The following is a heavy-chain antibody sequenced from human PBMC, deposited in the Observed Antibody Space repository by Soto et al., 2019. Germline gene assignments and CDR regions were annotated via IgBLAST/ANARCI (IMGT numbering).Heavy chain of an antibody. V-gene: IGHV4-39*01. CDR1: GGSISSSSYY. J-gene: IGHJ4*02. D-gene: IGHD6-19*01. CDR3: ARHRVSGQNIALAGFFDY. CDR2: IYYSGST. Sequence: SETLSLTCTVSGGSISSSSYYWGWIRQPPGKGLEWIGSIYYSGSTYYNPSLKSRVTISVDTSKNQFSLKLSSVTAADTAVYYCARHRVSGQNIALAGFFDYWGQGTLVTVSS.